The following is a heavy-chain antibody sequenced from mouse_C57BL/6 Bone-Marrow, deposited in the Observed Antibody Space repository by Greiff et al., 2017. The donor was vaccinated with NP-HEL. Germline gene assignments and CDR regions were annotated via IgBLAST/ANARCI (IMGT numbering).Heavy chain of an antibody. CDR3: ARPNWDWFAY. D-gene: IGHD4-1*02. Sequence: QVQLQQSGPELVKPGASVKISCKASGYAFSSSWMNWVKQRPGTGLEWIGRIYPGDGDPNYNGKFKGKATLTADKSSSTAYMQLSSLTSEDSAVYFCARPNWDWFAYWGQGTLVTVSA. J-gene: IGHJ3*01. V-gene: IGHV1-82*01. CDR2: IYPGDGDP. CDR1: GYAFSSSW.